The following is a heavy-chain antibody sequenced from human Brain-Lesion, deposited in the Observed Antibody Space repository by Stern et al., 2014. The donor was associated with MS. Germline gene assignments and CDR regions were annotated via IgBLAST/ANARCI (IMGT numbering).Heavy chain of an antibody. CDR3: ARGESSRYYYYFDY. V-gene: IGHV4-30-4*01. CDR2: IHYNGST. J-gene: IGHJ4*02. Sequence: QVQLVESGPGLVKPSQTLSLTCNVSGDSISSGDNYWSWIRPSPGKGLEWIGYIHYNGSTFSNPSLKSRVTISVDTSQNQFSLRLSSVTAADTAVYYCARGESSRYYYYFDYWGQGTLVTVSS. CDR1: GDSISSGDNY. D-gene: IGHD3-22*01.